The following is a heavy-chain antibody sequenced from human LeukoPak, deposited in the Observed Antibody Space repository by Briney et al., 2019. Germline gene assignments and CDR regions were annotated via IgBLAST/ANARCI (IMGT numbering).Heavy chain of an antibody. CDR2: MYSRGST. J-gene: IGHJ3*02. V-gene: IGHV4-59*08. CDR1: VGGISGYS. D-gene: IGHD4-17*01. CDR3: ARHYIYRDPPAVDI. Sequence: SETLSLTCTLSVGGISGYSWSSIRQPPGKGLEWIGYMYSRGSTNDNPSLKSRVTISRDTSKNQLSLKVTSVTAADTAMYYSARHYIYRDPPAVDIWGQGTMVTVSS.